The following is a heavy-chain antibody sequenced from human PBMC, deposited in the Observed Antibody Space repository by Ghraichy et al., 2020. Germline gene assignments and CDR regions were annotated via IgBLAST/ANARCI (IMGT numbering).Heavy chain of an antibody. J-gene: IGHJ4*02. CDR3: AKLLERYYERGGYPPSY. CDR2: ISSSGAAT. D-gene: IGHD3-3*01. CDR1: GFTFSSHV. V-gene: IGHV3-23*01. Sequence: GGSLRLSCAASGFTFSSHVMSWVRQAPGKGLEWVSGISSSGAATYYAESVKGRFIISRDNSKSTLFLQMNSLRDEDTAVYYCAKLLERYYERGGYPPSYWGQGALVTVSS.